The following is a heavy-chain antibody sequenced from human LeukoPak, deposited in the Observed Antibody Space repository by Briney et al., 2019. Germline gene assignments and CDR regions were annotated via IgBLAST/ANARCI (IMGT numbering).Heavy chain of an antibody. D-gene: IGHD6-19*01. CDR3: AKDWGSYSSGWYPPYWFDP. V-gene: IGHV3-30*18. CDR2: ISYDGSNK. CDR1: GFTFSSYG. Sequence: PGGSLRLSCAASGFTFSSYGMHWVRQAPGKGLEWVAVISYDGSNKYYADSVKGRFTISRDNSKNTLYLQMNSLRAEDTAVYYCAKDWGSYSSGWYPPYWFDPWGQGTLVTVSS. J-gene: IGHJ5*02.